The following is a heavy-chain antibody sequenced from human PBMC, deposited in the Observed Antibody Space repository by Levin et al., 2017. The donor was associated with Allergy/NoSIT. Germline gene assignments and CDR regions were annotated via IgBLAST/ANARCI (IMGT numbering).Heavy chain of an antibody. CDR2: IYYSGST. CDR1: GGSISSYY. D-gene: IGHD2-15*01. V-gene: IGHV4-59*01. CDR3: ARLGHCSGGSCTLPPFDY. Sequence: SQTLSLTCTVSGGSISSYYWSWIRQPPGKGLEWIGYIYYSGSTNYNPSLKSRVTISVDTSKNQFSLKLSSVTAADTAVYYCARLGHCSGGSCTLPPFDYWGQGTLVTVSS. J-gene: IGHJ4*02.